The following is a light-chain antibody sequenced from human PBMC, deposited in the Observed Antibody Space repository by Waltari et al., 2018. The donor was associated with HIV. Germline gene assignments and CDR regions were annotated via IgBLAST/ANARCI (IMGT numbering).Light chain of an antibody. CDR3: CAYAGSYTL. CDR1: SSGFGGYNY. CDR2: DVT. V-gene: IGLV2-11*01. Sequence: QSALTQPRSVSGSPGQSVTISCTGTSSGFGGYNYVSWYQQHPNKAPKRMIDDVTKRPSGVPDRFSGSKSGNTASLTISGLQADDEADYYCCAYAGSYTLFGGGTKVTVL. J-gene: IGLJ3*02.